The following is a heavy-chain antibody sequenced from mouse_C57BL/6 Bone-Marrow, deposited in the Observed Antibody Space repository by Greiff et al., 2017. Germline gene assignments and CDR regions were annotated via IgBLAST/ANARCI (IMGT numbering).Heavy chain of an antibody. V-gene: IGHV2-2*01. CDR3: AIDAWFAC. Sequence: VQLQASGPGLVQPSQSLSITCTVSGFSLPSYGVHWVRPSPGQGLEWLGVIWSGGSTDYNAAFISRRSISKDNSNSQVFFKMNSLQADDTAIYYCAIDAWFACWGQGTLVTVSA. J-gene: IGHJ3*01. CDR1: GFSLPSYG. CDR2: IWSGGST.